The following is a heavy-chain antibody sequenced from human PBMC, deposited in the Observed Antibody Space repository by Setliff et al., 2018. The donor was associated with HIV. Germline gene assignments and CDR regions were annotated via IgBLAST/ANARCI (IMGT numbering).Heavy chain of an antibody. CDR2: IRGSGSST. J-gene: IGHJ5*02. Sequence: PGGSLRLSCTASGFTFSRYSMNWVRQAPGKGLEWVSGIRGSGSSTYYADSVKGRFTISRDNSKNTLYLEMNSLRVEDTAVYHCARSSSWYVEWFDPWGQGTLVTSPQ. CDR1: GFTFSRYS. V-gene: IGHV3-23*01. CDR3: ARSSSWYVEWFDP. D-gene: IGHD6-13*01.